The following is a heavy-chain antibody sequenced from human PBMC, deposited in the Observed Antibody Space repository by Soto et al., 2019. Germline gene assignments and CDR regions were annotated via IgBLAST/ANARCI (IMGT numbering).Heavy chain of an antibody. CDR2: ISYDGILK. D-gene: IGHD3-10*01. J-gene: IGHJ6*02. V-gene: IGHV3-30*18. Sequence: QVHLVESGGGVVQPGRSLRLSCAVSGFTFSAFGMHWVRQAPGKGLEWVAIISYDGILKYYADSVKGRFTIFRDTSKGALYLQMNSLTPEDTAVYYCAKDFKVSGGHYGSLNYYYGMDVWCQGTTVTVSS. CDR3: AKDFKVSGGHYGSLNYYYGMDV. CDR1: GFTFSAFG.